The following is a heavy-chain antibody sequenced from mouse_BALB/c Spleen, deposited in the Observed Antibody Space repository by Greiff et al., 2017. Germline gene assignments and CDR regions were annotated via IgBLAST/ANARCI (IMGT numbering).Heavy chain of an antibody. D-gene: IGHD1-1*01. Sequence: VQLVESGAELVRPGSSVKISCKASGYAFSSYWMNWVKQRPGQGLEWIGQIYPGDGDTNYNGKFKGKATLTADKSSSTAYMQLSSLTSEDSAVYFCARSTTEAMDYWGQGTSVTVSS. CDR1: GYAFSSYW. CDR3: ARSTTEAMDY. V-gene: IGHV1-80*01. J-gene: IGHJ4*01. CDR2: IYPGDGDT.